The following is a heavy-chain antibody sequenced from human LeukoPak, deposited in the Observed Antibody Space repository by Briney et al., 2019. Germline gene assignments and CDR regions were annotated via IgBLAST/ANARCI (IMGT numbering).Heavy chain of an antibody. V-gene: IGHV3-20*04. CDR3: ARGNRDSSGFYYYYGMDV. D-gene: IGHD3-22*01. CDR2: ISWNSENI. J-gene: IGHJ6*02. Sequence: GGSLRLSCAASGLAFSDYWMSWVRQAPGKGLEWVSGISWNSENIGYAASVKGRFTISRDNAENSLYLQMNSLRGEDTAFYYCARGNRDSSGFYYYYGMDVWGQGTTVTVSS. CDR1: GLAFSDYW.